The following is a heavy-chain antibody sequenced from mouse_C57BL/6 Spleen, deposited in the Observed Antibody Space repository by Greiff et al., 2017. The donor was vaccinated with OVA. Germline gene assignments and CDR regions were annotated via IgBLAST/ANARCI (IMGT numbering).Heavy chain of an antibody. CDR1: GFTFSSYA. CDR2: ISDGGSYT. CDR3: ARDGHSSGYVGAMDY. D-gene: IGHD3-2*02. V-gene: IGHV5-4*01. Sequence: EVMLVESGGGLVKPGGSLKLSCAASGFTFSSYAMSWVRQTPEKRLEWVATISDGGSYTYYPDNVKGRFTISRDNTKNNLYLQMSHLKSEDTAMYYCARDGHSSGYVGAMDYWGQGTTGTVSS. J-gene: IGHJ4*01.